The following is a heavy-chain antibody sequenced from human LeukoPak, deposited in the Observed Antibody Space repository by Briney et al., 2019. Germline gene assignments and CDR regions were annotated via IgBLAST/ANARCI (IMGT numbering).Heavy chain of an antibody. D-gene: IGHD1-26*01. V-gene: IGHV3-30*04. CDR2: TSYDGSSK. CDR1: GFTFSSYA. J-gene: IGHJ4*02. CDR3: AKDRPLYSGSQHFDY. Sequence: GGSLRLSCAASGFTFSSYAMHWVRQAPGKGLEWVAVTSYDGSSKYYADSVKGRFTISRDNSKNTLYVQMNSLRAEDTAVYYCAKDRPLYSGSQHFDYWGQGTLVTVSS.